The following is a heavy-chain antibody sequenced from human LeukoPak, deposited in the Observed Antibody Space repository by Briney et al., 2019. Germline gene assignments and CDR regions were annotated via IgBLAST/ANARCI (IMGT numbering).Heavy chain of an antibody. CDR3: ARGGGYSGPHSYYGMDV. Sequence: PGGSLRLSCAASGFTVSSNYMSWVRQAPGKGLEWVSSISSSSSYIYYADSVKGRFTISRDNAKNSLYLQMNSLRAEDTAVYYCARGGGYSGPHSYYGMDVWGQGTTVTVPS. V-gene: IGHV3-21*01. CDR2: ISSSSSYI. J-gene: IGHJ6*02. CDR1: GFTVSSNY. D-gene: IGHD1-26*01.